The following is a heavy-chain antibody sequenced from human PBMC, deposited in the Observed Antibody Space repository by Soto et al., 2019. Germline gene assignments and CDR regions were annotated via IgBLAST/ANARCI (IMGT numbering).Heavy chain of an antibody. V-gene: IGHV4-30-2*01. Sequence: SETLSLTCAVSGGSISSGGYSWSWIRQPPGKGLEWIGYIYHNGSPYYNPSLKSRVTISVDRSKNQFSLKLSSVTAADTAVYYCARVPSPWGQGTPVTSPQ. CDR2: IYHNGSP. CDR3: ARVPSP. J-gene: IGHJ5*02. CDR1: GGSISSGGYS.